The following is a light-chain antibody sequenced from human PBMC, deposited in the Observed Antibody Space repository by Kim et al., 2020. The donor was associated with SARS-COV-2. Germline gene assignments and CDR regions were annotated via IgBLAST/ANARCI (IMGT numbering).Light chain of an antibody. Sequence: QSALTQPASVSGSPGQSITISCTGTSSDVGGYNYVSWYQQHPGKVPKLMIYDVSQRPSGVSNRFSGSKSGNTASLTISGLQAEDEADYYCSSYTISITHVFGTGTKVTVL. V-gene: IGLV2-14*01. CDR3: SSYTISITHV. J-gene: IGLJ1*01. CDR2: DVS. CDR1: SSDVGGYNY.